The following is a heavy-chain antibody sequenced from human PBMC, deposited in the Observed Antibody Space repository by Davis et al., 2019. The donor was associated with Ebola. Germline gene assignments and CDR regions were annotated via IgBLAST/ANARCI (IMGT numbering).Heavy chain of an antibody. V-gene: IGHV4-30-2*01. CDR2: IYHSGST. CDR1: GGSISSGGYS. CDR3: ARHQGSWSFYYVDY. J-gene: IGHJ4*02. D-gene: IGHD3-10*01. Sequence: LRLSCAVSGGSISSGGYSWSWIRQPPGKGLEWIGYIYHSGSTYYNPSLKSRVTISVDRSKNQFSLKLSSVTAADTAVYHCARHQGSWSFYYVDYWGQGTLVTVSS.